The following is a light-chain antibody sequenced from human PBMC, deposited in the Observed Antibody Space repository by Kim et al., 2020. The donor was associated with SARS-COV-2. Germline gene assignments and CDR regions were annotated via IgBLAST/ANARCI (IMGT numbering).Light chain of an antibody. CDR3: QQYGSSSPT. CDR1: QSVSNNY. J-gene: IGKJ4*01. Sequence: EIVLTQSPDTLSLSPGERATLSCRASQSVSNNYLAWFQRKPGQAPRLLISGASSRATGIPDRFSGSGSGTDFTLTISRLEPEDFAVYYCQQYGSSSPTFGGGTKVEIK. CDR2: GAS. V-gene: IGKV3-20*01.